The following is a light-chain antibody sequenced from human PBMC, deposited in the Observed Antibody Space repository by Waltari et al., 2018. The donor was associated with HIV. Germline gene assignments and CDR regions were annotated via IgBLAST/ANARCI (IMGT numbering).Light chain of an antibody. CDR1: QSVLYSSNNKNY. V-gene: IGKV4-1*01. CDR3: QQYYTSRLT. Sequence: DIVMTQSPDSLAVSLGERATINCKSSQSVLYSSNNKNYLVWYQQKPGQPPKLLINWASTRESGVPDRFSGSGSGTDFTLTISSLQAEDVAVYYCQQYYTSRLTFGGGTKVEIK. J-gene: IGKJ4*01. CDR2: WAS.